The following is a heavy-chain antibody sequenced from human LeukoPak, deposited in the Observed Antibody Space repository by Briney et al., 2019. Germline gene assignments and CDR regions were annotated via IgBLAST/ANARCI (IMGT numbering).Heavy chain of an antibody. CDR3: ARVFIVGATLDAFDI. D-gene: IGHD1-26*01. CDR1: GYTFTSYD. V-gene: IGHV1-8*03. Sequence: ASVKVSCKASGYTFTSYDINWVRQATGQGLEWMGSMNPNSGNTGCAQKFQGRVTITRNTSISTAYMELSSLRSEDTAVYYCARVFIVGATLDAFDIWGQGTMVTVSS. CDR2: MNPNSGNT. J-gene: IGHJ3*02.